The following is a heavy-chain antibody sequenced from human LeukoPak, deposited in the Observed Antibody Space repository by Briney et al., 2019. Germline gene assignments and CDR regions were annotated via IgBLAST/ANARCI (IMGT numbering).Heavy chain of an antibody. D-gene: IGHD1-1*01. V-gene: IGHV1-18*01. CDR1: GYTFTSYG. Sequence: ASVKVSCKVSGYTFTSYGISWVRQAPGQGLEWMGWISAYNGNTNYAQKLQGRVTMTTDTSTSTAYMELRSLRSDDTAVYYCARNGLTTGAKSYYYYMDVWGKGTTVTVSS. CDR2: ISAYNGNT. CDR3: ARNGLTTGAKSYYYYMDV. J-gene: IGHJ6*03.